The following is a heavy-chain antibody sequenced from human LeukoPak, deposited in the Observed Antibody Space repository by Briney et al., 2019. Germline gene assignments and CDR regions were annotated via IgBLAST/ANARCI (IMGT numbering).Heavy chain of an antibody. CDR3: AKDLRSGSYAYYFDY. J-gene: IGHJ4*02. CDR2: ISGSGGST. D-gene: IGHD3-10*01. CDR1: AFTFSTYA. V-gene: IGHV3-23*01. Sequence: GGSLRLSCAASAFTFSTYAMSWVRQAPGKGLEWVSSISGSGGSTDYADSVKGRFTISRDNSKNTLYLQMNSLRAEDTAVHYCAKDLRSGSYAYYFDYWGQGTLVSVSS.